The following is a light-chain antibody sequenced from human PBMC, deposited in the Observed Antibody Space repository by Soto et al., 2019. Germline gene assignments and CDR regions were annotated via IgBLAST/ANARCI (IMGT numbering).Light chain of an antibody. CDR1: QSISSW. J-gene: IGKJ4*01. CDR3: LQHNSYPLS. CDR2: KAS. Sequence: DIQMTQSPSTLSASVGDRVTITCRASQSISSWLAWYQQKPGTAPKLLIYKASSLQSGVPSRFSGSGSGTEFTLTISSLQPEDFATYYCLQHNSYPLSFGGGTKVDIK. V-gene: IGKV1-5*03.